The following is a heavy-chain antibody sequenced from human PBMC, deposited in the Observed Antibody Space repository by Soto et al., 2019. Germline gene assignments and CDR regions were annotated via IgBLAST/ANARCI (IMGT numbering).Heavy chain of an antibody. CDR3: AKDLLEYSSLDGWFDP. Sequence: GGSLRLSCAASGFTFRTYGMHWVRQAPGKGLEWVAVISYNGASNYYADSVKGRSTISRDNSKNTLYLQMNSLRAEDTAVYYCAKDLLEYSSLDGWFDPWGQGTLVTVSS. J-gene: IGHJ5*02. CDR1: GFTFRTYG. CDR2: ISYNGASN. D-gene: IGHD6-19*01. V-gene: IGHV3-30*18.